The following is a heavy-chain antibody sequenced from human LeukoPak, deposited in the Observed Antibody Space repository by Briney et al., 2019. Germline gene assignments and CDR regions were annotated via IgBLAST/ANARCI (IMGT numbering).Heavy chain of an antibody. CDR2: INPNSGGT. V-gene: IGHV1-2*02. CDR1: GYTFTGYY. D-gene: IGHD2-15*01. Sequence: ASVKVSCKASGYTFTGYYMHWVRQAPGQGLEWMGWINPNSGGTNYAQKFQGRVTMTRDTSISTAYMELSRLRSDDTAVYYCARGYCSGGSCYSVENWFDPWGRGTLVTVSS. CDR3: ARGYCSGGSCYSVENWFDP. J-gene: IGHJ5*02.